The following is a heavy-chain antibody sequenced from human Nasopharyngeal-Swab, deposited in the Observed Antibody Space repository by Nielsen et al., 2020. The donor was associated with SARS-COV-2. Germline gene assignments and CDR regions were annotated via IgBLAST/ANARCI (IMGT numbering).Heavy chain of an antibody. Sequence: SLKISCAASGFTFDDYGMHWVRQAPGKGLEWVSGISWDGLTIGYADSVKGRFTISRDNAKNSLYLQLNSLRVEDMAFYYCAKATNARYDFWSGSFYYWGQGTLVTVPS. CDR1: GFTFDDYG. J-gene: IGHJ4*02. V-gene: IGHV3-9*03. CDR2: ISWDGLTI. CDR3: AKATNARYDFWSGSFYY. D-gene: IGHD3-3*01.